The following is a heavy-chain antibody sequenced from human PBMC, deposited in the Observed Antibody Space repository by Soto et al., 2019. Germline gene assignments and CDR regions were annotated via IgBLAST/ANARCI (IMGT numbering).Heavy chain of an antibody. J-gene: IGHJ6*02. CDR3: AKDTVTKSNSYFHMDV. CDR1: GFTFSSYG. CDR2: ISYDANNR. D-gene: IGHD4-17*01. Sequence: QVQLVESGGGVVQPGRSLRLSCVASGFTFSSYGMHWVRQDPGKGLEWVAAISYDANNRYYADSVKGRFIISRDNSKNTLSLQMNSLRPEDTAVYYRAKDTVTKSNSYFHMDVWGQGTTVTVSS. V-gene: IGHV3-30*18.